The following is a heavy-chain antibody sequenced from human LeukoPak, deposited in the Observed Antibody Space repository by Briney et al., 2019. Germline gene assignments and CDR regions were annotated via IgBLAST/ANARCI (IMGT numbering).Heavy chain of an antibody. J-gene: IGHJ4*02. CDR3: ARDLYGSGSSAIDY. V-gene: IGHV3-66*02. Sequence: GGSLRLSCAASGFTVSSNYMSWVRQAPGKGLEWVSVIYSGGSTYYADSVKGRFTISRDNFKNTLYLQMNSLRAEDTAVYYCARDLYGSGSSAIDYWGQGTLVTVSS. CDR1: GFTVSSNY. CDR2: IYSGGST. D-gene: IGHD3-10*01.